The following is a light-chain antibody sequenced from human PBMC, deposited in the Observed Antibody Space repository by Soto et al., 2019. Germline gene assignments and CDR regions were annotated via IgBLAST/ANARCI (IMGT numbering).Light chain of an antibody. J-gene: IGKJ3*01. CDR1: ESVTTK. CDR3: QHYNKWPFT. V-gene: IGKV3-15*01. Sequence: IVMTHSPGTRSVSPGERATLSCRATESVTTKLAWYQQKPGQAPRLLIYGASTRATAIPARFSGSGSGTEFTLTISILQSEDFAVYYCQHYNKWPFTFGPGTKVDIK. CDR2: GAS.